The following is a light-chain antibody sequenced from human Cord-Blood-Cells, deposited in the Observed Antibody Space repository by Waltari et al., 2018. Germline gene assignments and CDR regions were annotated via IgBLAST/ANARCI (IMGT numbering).Light chain of an antibody. Sequence: QSALTQPASVSGSPGQSITISCPGTSSALGSYNLVSWYQQHTGKAPKLMIYEVSKRPSGVSNRFSGSKSGNTASLTISGLQAEDEADYYCCSYAGSSYVFGTGTKVTVL. V-gene: IGLV2-23*02. CDR1: SSALGSYNL. CDR3: CSYAGSSYV. CDR2: EVS. J-gene: IGLJ1*01.